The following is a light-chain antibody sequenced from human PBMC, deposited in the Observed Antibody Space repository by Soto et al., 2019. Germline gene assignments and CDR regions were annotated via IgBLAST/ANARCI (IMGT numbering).Light chain of an antibody. CDR3: SSYAGSNIYV. Sequence: LTQPPSASGSPGQSITISCTGTSSDVGAFNYVSWYQQHPGKAPKLMIFEINKRPSGVPDRLSGSKSGNTASLTVSGLQTEDEADYYCSSYAGSNIYVFGSGTKVTVL. V-gene: IGLV2-8*01. CDR1: SSDVGAFNY. CDR2: EIN. J-gene: IGLJ1*01.